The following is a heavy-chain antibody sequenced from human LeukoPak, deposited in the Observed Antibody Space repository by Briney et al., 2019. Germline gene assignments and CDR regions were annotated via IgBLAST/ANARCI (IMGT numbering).Heavy chain of an antibody. Sequence: GGSLRLSCTGSGFTFGDYGMGWVRQAPGKGLQWVGFIRSKTYGGATDYAASVKGRFTISRDDSKSIAYLQMNSLKTEDTGVYYCTRDNYDGNASFSDYWGQGTMVTGSS. V-gene: IGHV3-49*04. CDR2: IRSKTYGGAT. J-gene: IGHJ4*02. CDR3: TRDNYDGNASFSDY. D-gene: IGHD3-22*01. CDR1: GFTFGDYG.